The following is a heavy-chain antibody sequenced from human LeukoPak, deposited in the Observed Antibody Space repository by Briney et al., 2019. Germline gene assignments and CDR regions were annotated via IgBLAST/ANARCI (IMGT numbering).Heavy chain of an antibody. CDR2: INHSGST. Sequence: SETLSLTCAVYGGSFSGYYWSWIRQPPGKGLEWIGEINHSGSTNYNPSLKSRVTISVDTSKNQFSLKLSSVTAADTAVYYCARVHPDADIVVVVAARGKLNWFDPWGQGTLVTVSS. CDR3: ARVHPDADIVVVVAARGKLNWFDP. J-gene: IGHJ5*02. CDR1: GGSFSGYY. V-gene: IGHV4-34*01. D-gene: IGHD2-15*01.